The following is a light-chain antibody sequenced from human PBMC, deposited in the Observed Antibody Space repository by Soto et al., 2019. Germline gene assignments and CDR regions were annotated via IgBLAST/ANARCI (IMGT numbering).Light chain of an antibody. Sequence: QSALTQPASVSGSPGQSITISCTGTITDIGSYNLVSWYQQHPGKAPKLMISEASKRPSGVPNRFSGSKSGNTASLAISGLRSEDEADYYCAAWDDSLRGWVFGGGTKLTVL. V-gene: IGLV2-14*02. J-gene: IGLJ3*02. CDR1: ITDIGSYNL. CDR3: AAWDDSLRGWV. CDR2: EAS.